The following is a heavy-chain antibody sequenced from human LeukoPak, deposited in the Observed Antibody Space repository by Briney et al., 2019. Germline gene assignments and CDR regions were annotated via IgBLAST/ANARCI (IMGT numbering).Heavy chain of an antibody. CDR3: ARGLGATSYAFDI. CDR2: ISSGSSYI. J-gene: IGHJ3*02. D-gene: IGHD1-26*01. Sequence: GGSLRLSCAASGFTFSSYSMNWVRQAPGKGLEWVSSISSGSSYIYYADSVKGRFTISRDNAKNSLYLQMNSLRAEDTAVYYCARGLGATSYAFDIWGQGTMVTVSS. V-gene: IGHV3-21*01. CDR1: GFTFSSYS.